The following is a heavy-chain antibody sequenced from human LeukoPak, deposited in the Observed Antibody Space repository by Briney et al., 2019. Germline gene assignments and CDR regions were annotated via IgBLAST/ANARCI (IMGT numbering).Heavy chain of an antibody. CDR1: GFTFSSYG. CDR3: AKVRLSWSSSSGYDY. Sequence: VRAGGSLRLSCAASGFTFSSYGMHWVRQAPGKGLEWVAFIRYDGSNKYYADSVKGRFTISRDNSKNTLYLQMNSLRAEDTAVYYCAKVRLSWSSSSGYDYWGQGTLVTVSS. V-gene: IGHV3-30*02. D-gene: IGHD6-6*01. CDR2: IRYDGSNK. J-gene: IGHJ4*02.